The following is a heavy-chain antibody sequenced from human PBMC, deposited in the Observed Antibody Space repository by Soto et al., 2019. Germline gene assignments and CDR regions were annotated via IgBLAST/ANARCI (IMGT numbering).Heavy chain of an antibody. CDR2: IYSGGRN. D-gene: IGHD6-13*01. Sequence: PEILFNTYNVSSGSISRSLWSWIRQPAGKGLEWIGRIYSGGRNNYNPSLKSRVTMSVDTSKNQFSLRLSSVTAADTAMYYCARGSSRWDYWGQGTLVTVS. J-gene: IGHJ4*02. V-gene: IGHV4-4*07. CDR3: ARGSSRWDY. CDR1: SGSISRSL.